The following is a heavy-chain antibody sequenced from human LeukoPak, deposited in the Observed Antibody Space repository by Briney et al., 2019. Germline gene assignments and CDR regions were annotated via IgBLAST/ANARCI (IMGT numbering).Heavy chain of an antibody. CDR3: ARWTIYYYGMDV. D-gene: IGHD3-10*01. CDR2: INHSGST. Sequence: SETLSLTCAVYGGSFSGYYWSWIRRPPGKGLEWIGEINHSGSTNYNPSLKSRVTISVDTSKNQFSLKLSSVTAADTAVYYCARWTIYYYGMDVWGQGTTVTVSS. V-gene: IGHV4-34*01. J-gene: IGHJ6*02. CDR1: GGSFSGYY.